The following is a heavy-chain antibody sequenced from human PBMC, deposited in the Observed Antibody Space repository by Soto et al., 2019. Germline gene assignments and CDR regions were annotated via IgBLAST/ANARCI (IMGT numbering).Heavy chain of an antibody. CDR2: ISGSGGST. D-gene: IGHD2-2*01. CDR3: AKDFSDIVVVPAAMLIDY. Sequence: GGSLRLSCAASGFTFRSYAMSWVRQAPGKGLEWVSAISGSGGSTYYADSVKGRFTISRDNSKNTLYLQMNSLRAEDTAVYYCAKDFSDIVVVPAAMLIDYWGQGTLVTVSS. J-gene: IGHJ4*02. V-gene: IGHV3-23*01. CDR1: GFTFRSYA.